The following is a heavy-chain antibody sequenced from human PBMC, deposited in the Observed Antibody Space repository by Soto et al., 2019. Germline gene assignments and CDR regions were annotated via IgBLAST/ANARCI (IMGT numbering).Heavy chain of an antibody. Sequence: ASVKVSCKASGYTFTSYGISWVRQAPGQGLEWMGWISAYNGNTNYAQKLQGRVTMTTDTSTSTAYMELRSLRSDDTAVYYCARDHSPVVVAATPPGYWGQGTLVTVSS. CDR2: ISAYNGNT. CDR1: GYTFTSYG. CDR3: ARDHSPVVVAATPPGY. D-gene: IGHD2-15*01. J-gene: IGHJ4*02. V-gene: IGHV1-18*01.